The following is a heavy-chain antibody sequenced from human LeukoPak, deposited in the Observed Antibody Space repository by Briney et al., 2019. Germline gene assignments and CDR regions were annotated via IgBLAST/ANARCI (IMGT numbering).Heavy chain of an antibody. CDR3: ARDIRQQLGLDY. CDR2: ISGSGGST. V-gene: IGHV3-23*01. Sequence: GGSLRLSCAASGFTFSSYAMSWVRQAPGKGLEWVSAISGSGGSTYYADSVKGRFTISRDNSKNTLYLQMNSLRAEDTAVYYCARDIRQQLGLDYWGQGTLVTVSS. J-gene: IGHJ4*02. CDR1: GFTFSSYA. D-gene: IGHD6-13*01.